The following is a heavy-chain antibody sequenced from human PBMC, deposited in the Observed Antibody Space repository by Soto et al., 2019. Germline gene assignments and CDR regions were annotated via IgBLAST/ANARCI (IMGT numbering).Heavy chain of an antibody. CDR3: ARDRGYDCTSTYCYALSGMDV. Sequence: QVQLVQSAAEVKKPGASVRVSCKASGYTFTDSYVHWVRQAPGQGLEWMGWINPNSGGTSYAQKFQGRVTMTRDTSISTVYMEVTRLRSDDTAFYYCARDRGYDCTSTYCYALSGMDVWGQGTAVTVSS. J-gene: IGHJ6*02. V-gene: IGHV1-2*02. CDR1: GYTFTDSY. CDR2: INPNSGGT. D-gene: IGHD2-2*01.